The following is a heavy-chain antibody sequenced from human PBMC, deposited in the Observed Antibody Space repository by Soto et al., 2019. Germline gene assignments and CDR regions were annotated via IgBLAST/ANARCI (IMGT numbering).Heavy chain of an antibody. CDR1: GFSFSAYG. Sequence: QVQLVESGGGVVEPGTSLRLSCAASGFSFSAYGMHWVRQAPGKGLEWVAVISYDGSNKQFGDSVKGRFTVSRDNSKNXLDLQMNSLRAEDTAVYYCAKSVDSSGYYLKYFHHWGQGTLVTVSS. J-gene: IGHJ1*01. D-gene: IGHD3-22*01. CDR2: ISYDGSNK. V-gene: IGHV3-30*18. CDR3: AKSVDSSGYYLKYFHH.